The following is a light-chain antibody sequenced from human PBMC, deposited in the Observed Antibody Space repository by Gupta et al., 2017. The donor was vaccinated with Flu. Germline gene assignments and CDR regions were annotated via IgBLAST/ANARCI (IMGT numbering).Light chain of an antibody. J-gene: IGLJ2*01. Sequence: QSVLTQPPSVSAAPGQKVTISCSGGSSNIGKNNVAWYQHSPGTAPQLLIYDDVKRPSGIDDRFSGSKSGTSATLGITGLQTGDEADYYCAAWDSSLGAVVFGGGTKLTVL. CDR1: SSNIGKNN. CDR2: DDV. V-gene: IGLV1-51*01. CDR3: AAWDSSLGAVV.